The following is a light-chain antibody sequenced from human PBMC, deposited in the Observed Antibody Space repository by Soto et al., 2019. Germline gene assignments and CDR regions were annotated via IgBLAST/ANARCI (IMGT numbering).Light chain of an antibody. J-gene: IGKJ3*01. V-gene: IGKV1-5*03. CDR3: QQYNSYPFT. CDR2: KAS. CDR1: QSISSW. Sequence: DIQMTQSPSTLSASVGDRVTITCRPSQSISSWLAWYQQKPGKAPNLLIYKASSLESGVPSRFSGSGSGTEFTLTISSLQPDDFATYYCQQYNSYPFTFGPGTKVDIK.